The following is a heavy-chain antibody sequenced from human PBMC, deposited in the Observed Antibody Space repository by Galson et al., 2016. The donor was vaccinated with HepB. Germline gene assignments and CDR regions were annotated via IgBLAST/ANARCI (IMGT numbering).Heavy chain of an antibody. J-gene: IGHJ3*02. CDR1: GFTFSSYV. D-gene: IGHD3-3*01. V-gene: IGHV3-23*01. CDR2: ISGSGGNT. Sequence: SLRLSCAASGFTFSSYVMSWVRQAPGKGLEWVSTISGSGGNTFYPDSVKGRFTISRDNSLNTVSLRISSLRAEDTAVYFCARARGFYDAFNIWGPGTTVTVSS. CDR3: ARARGFYDAFNI.